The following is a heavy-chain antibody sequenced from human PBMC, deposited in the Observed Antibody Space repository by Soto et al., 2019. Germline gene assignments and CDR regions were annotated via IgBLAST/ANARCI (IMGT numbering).Heavy chain of an antibody. CDR1: GGSISSGGYY. CDR3: ARGMTPPGAPAWYYFDS. Sequence: SETLSLTCTVSGGSISSGGYYWSWIRQHPGKGLEWIGYIYYSGSTYYNPSLKSRVTISVDTSKNQFSLKLSSVTAADTAVYYCARGMTPPGAPAWYYFDSWGQGTLVTVSS. D-gene: IGHD2-8*02. J-gene: IGHJ4*02. CDR2: IYYSGST. V-gene: IGHV4-31*03.